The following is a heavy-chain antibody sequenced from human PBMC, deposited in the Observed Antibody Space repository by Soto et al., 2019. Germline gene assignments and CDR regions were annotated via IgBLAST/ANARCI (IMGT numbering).Heavy chain of an antibody. V-gene: IGHV4-34*01. CDR2: ISQSGNT. CDR1: SGSSSGYY. D-gene: IGHD6-6*01. J-gene: IGHJ4*02. Sequence: SETLSLTCSIYSGSSSGYYWSWIRQPPGKGLEWIGEISQSGNTNYSPSLKSRVSISIDTYKKQFSLNLASVSAADRAVYYCARAPKVSGSSQTRPDFWGQGTLVTVSS. CDR3: ARAPKVSGSSQTRPDF.